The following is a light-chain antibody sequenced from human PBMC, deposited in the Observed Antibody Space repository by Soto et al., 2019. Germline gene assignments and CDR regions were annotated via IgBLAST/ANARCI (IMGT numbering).Light chain of an antibody. Sequence: DIQMTQSPSSLSASVGDRVNITCRASQTVSSSLNWYQQKPGTVPKLLIYATSNLQSGVPSRFSGRGFGTDFTLTISSLQPEDFATYYCQQSFTTPSFGQGTRLEIK. CDR2: ATS. V-gene: IGKV1-39*01. J-gene: IGKJ5*01. CDR1: QTVSSS. CDR3: QQSFTTPS.